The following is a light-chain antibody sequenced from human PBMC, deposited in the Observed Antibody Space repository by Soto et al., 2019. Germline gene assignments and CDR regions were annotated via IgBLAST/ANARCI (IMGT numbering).Light chain of an antibody. CDR3: CSYAGSYLVV. Sequence: QSALTQPRSVSGSPGQSVTISCTGTSSDVGGYNYVSWYQQHPGKAPKLMIYDVSKRPSGVPDRFSGSKSGNTASLTISGLQAEDEADYYWCSYAGSYLVVFGGGTKLTVL. J-gene: IGLJ2*01. V-gene: IGLV2-11*01. CDR1: SSDVGGYNY. CDR2: DVS.